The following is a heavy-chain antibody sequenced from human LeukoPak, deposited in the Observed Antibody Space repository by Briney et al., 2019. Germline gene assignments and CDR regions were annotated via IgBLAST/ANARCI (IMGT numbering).Heavy chain of an antibody. CDR2: ISKDGSTK. CDR3: AKDTHPGSVLYYYYMDV. V-gene: IGHV3-30*18. J-gene: IGHJ6*03. CDR1: EFTFSNYG. D-gene: IGHD3-10*01. Sequence: PGGSLRLSCVASEFTFSNYGMHWVRQAPGKGLEWVAVISKDGSTKIYSASVKGRFTISRDNSKNTMYLQMNSLRAEDTAVYYCAKDTHPGSVLYYYYMDVWGKGTTVTVSS.